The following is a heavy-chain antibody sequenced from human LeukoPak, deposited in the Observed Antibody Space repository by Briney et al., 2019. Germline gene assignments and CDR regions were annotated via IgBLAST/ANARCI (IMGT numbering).Heavy chain of an antibody. CDR1: GFTFSSYA. D-gene: IGHD4-17*01. CDR2: ISYDGSNK. CDR3: ARDYGDWEYYYYGMDV. J-gene: IGHJ6*02. V-gene: IGHV3-30-3*01. Sequence: PGGSLRLSCAASGFTFSSYAMHWVRQAPGKGLEWVAVISYDGSNKYYADSVKGRFTISRDNSKNTLYLQMNSLRAEDTAVYYCARDYGDWEYYYYGMDVWGQGTTVTVSS.